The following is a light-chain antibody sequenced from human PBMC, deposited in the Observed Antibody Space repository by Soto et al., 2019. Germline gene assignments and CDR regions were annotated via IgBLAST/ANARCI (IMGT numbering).Light chain of an antibody. Sequence: ETVLTQSPATLSLSPGERATLSCRASQSVRSNLAWYQHKPGQAPRLLIYDASNRATGIPGRFSGSGSGTDFTLTISNLEPEDFAVYYCQQSDNWPWTFGQGAKGEIK. CDR3: QQSDNWPWT. J-gene: IGKJ1*01. CDR2: DAS. CDR1: QSVRSN. V-gene: IGKV3-11*01.